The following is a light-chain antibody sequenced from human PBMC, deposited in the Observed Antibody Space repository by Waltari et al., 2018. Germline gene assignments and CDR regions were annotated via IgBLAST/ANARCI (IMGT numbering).Light chain of an antibody. J-gene: IGKJ1*01. CDR2: DAS. V-gene: IGKV1-39*01. CDR1: KNIRSY. CDR3: QQGFGTPRS. Sequence: DLQMTQSPSSLSSSVGYRVTISCRASKNIRSYLSWYQQKPGIAPKLVIYDASTLQSGVPSRFSGSGSGTDFTLTISTLQSDDVATYYCQQGFGTPRSFGQGTKVEI.